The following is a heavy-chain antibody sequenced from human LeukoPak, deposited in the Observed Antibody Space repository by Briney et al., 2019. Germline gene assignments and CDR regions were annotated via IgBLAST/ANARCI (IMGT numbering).Heavy chain of an antibody. D-gene: IGHD2/OR15-2a*01. V-gene: IGHV3-73*01. CDR1: GFILGGFD. CDR2: IKTKRESDAT. Sequence: GGSLRLTCAASGFILGGFDVHWVRQAYGKGLEWVARIKTKRESDATAHAASGKGRFTVSRDDSKNTAYLDMNSLRTKDTAVYYCARRDCTSFQCFSFDYWGQGILVTVSS. J-gene: IGHJ4*02. CDR3: ARRDCTSFQCFSFDY.